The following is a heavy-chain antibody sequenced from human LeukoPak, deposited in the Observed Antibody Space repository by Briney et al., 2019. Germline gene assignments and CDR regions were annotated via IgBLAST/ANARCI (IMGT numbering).Heavy chain of an antibody. CDR3: ARGTPGRTYSFDY. J-gene: IGHJ4*02. D-gene: IGHD2-15*01. Sequence: GGSLRLSCAASGFTFNNYAMNWVRQAPGKGLEWVSGISGTGDNTYVADSVKGRFTISRDNSKNTLSLQMDSLRAEDTAKYYCARGTPGRTYSFDYWGQGTLVTASS. V-gene: IGHV3-23*01. CDR2: ISGTGDNT. CDR1: GFTFNNYA.